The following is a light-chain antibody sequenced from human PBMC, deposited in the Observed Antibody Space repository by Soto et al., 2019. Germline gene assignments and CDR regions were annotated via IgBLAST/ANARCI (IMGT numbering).Light chain of an antibody. CDR1: NIGSKS. CDR2: GDS. CDR3: QVWDSSSDHPLYV. Sequence: SCELTQPPSVSVAPGQTARITCGGNNIGSKSVHWYQQKPGQAPVLVVYGDSDRPSGIPERFSGSNSGNTATLTISRVEAGDEADYYCQVWDSSSDHPLYVFGTGTKVTVL. J-gene: IGLJ1*01. V-gene: IGLV3-21*02.